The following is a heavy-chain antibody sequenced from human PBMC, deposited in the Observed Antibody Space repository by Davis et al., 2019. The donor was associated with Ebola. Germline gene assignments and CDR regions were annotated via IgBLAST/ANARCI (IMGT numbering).Heavy chain of an antibody. Sequence: PSETLSLTCGVYGGSFSGYYWNWIRQSPGQGLEWIGEINHSGSTNYNPSLKSRVTISVDTSKNQFSLKLSSVTAADTAVYYCAREGTSSENWFDPWGQGTLVTVSS. V-gene: IGHV4-34*01. CDR2: INHSGST. J-gene: IGHJ5*02. CDR1: GGSFSGYY. CDR3: AREGTSSENWFDP.